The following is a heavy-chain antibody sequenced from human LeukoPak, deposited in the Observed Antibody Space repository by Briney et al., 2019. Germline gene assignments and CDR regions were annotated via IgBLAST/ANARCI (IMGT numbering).Heavy chain of an antibody. CDR1: GFTFGDYA. CDR2: ISSSGSTI. Sequence: SLRLSCTASGFTFGDYAISWVRQAPGKGLEWVSYISSSGSTIYYADSVKGRFTISRDSAKNSLYLQMNSLRAEDTAVYYCARRRDSGSLQHFDYWGQGTLVTVSS. CDR3: ARRRDSGSLQHFDY. J-gene: IGHJ4*02. D-gene: IGHD1-26*01. V-gene: IGHV3-11*01.